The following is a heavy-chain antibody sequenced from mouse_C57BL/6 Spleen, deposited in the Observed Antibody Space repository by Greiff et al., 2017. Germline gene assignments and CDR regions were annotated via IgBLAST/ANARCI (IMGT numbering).Heavy chain of an antibody. V-gene: IGHV1-61*01. CDR1: GYTFTSYW. J-gene: IGHJ4*01. D-gene: IGHD1-1*01. CDR3: ARRAIYYYSSGYDYAMGY. CDR2: IYPSDSET. Sequence: QVQLQQPGAELVRPGSSVKLSCKASGYTFTSYWMDWVKQRPGQGLEWIGNIYPSDSETHYNQKFKDKATLTVDKSSSTAYMQLSSLTSEDSAVYYCARRAIYYYSSGYDYAMGYWGQGTSVTVSS.